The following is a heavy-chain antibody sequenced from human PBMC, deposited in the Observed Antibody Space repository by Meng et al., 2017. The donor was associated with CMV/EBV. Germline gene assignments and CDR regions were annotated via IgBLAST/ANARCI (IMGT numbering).Heavy chain of an antibody. J-gene: IGHJ4*02. Sequence: GSLRLSCTVSGGPISSSSYYWGWIRQPPGKGLEWIGSIYYSGSTYYNPSLKSRVTISVDTSKNQFSLKLSSVTAADTAVYYCARVGSSSWYDLNYFDYWGQGTLVTVSS. CDR1: GGPISSSSYY. CDR3: ARVGSSSWYDLNYFDY. D-gene: IGHD6-13*01. CDR2: IYYSGST. V-gene: IGHV4-39*07.